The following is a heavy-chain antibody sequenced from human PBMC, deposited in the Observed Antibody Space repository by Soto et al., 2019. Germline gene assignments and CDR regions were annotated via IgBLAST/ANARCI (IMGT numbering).Heavy chain of an antibody. D-gene: IGHD3-22*01. Sequence: QVQLVESGGGVVQPGRSLRLSCAASGFTFSSYAMHWVRQAPGKGLEWVAVISYDGSNKYYADSVKGRFTISRDNSKNTLYLQMNSLRAEDTAVYYCARDMQYYDSSGYCLDYWGQGTLVTVSS. CDR3: ARDMQYYDSSGYCLDY. J-gene: IGHJ4*02. CDR1: GFTFSSYA. V-gene: IGHV3-30-3*01. CDR2: ISYDGSNK.